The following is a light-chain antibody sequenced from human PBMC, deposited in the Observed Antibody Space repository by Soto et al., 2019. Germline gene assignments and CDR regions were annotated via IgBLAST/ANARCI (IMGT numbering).Light chain of an antibody. J-gene: IGKJ4*01. CDR1: QSVSSN. CDR2: GAS. V-gene: IGKV3-15*01. CDR3: QQYNNWPLT. Sequence: EIVMPQSPATLSASPGPRATLCCRASQSVSSNVAWYQQKPGQAPRLLIYGASTRATGIPARFSGSGSGTEFTLTISSLQSEDFAVYSCQQYNNWPLTFGGGTKVDIK.